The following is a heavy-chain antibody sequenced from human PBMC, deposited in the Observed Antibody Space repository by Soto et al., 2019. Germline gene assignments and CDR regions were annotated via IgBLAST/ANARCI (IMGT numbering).Heavy chain of an antibody. Sequence: GGSLRLSCAASGFTFSSYAMSWVRQAPGKGLEWVSAISGSGGSTYYADSVKGRFTISRDNSKNTLYLQMNSLRAEDTAVYYCAIYPHLIKGVVVAATYYFDYWGQGTLVTVSS. CDR3: AIYPHLIKGVVVAATYYFDY. J-gene: IGHJ4*02. V-gene: IGHV3-23*01. CDR2: ISGSGGST. D-gene: IGHD2-15*01. CDR1: GFTFSSYA.